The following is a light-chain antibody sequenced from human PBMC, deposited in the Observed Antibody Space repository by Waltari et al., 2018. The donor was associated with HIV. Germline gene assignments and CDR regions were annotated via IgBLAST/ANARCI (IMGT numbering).Light chain of an antibody. J-gene: IGLJ3*02. CDR2: DNH. V-gene: IGLV1-51*01. CDR3: ATWDNSLSIGL. CDR1: RSHIGANS. Sequence: QSLLPPPPSVSAAPGRHADISCPGTRSHIGANSVSRYQHLPGGAPKLLIYDNHKRPSGVPDRFSASRSGTSATLDIAGIQTGDEGHYFCATWDNSLSIGLFGGGTKVTVL.